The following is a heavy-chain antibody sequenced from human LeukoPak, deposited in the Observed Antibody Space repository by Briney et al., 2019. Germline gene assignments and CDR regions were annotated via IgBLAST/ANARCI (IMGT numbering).Heavy chain of an antibody. Sequence: GGSLRLPCAASGFTFISYAMSWVRQAPGKGLEWVSAISGSGGSTYYADSVKGRITISRDNSKNTLYQQMNSLRAEDTAVYYCAKFVGIGSFDYWGQGTLVTVSS. CDR1: GFTFISYA. D-gene: IGHD1-14*01. CDR3: AKFVGIGSFDY. CDR2: ISGSGGST. J-gene: IGHJ4*02. V-gene: IGHV3-23*01.